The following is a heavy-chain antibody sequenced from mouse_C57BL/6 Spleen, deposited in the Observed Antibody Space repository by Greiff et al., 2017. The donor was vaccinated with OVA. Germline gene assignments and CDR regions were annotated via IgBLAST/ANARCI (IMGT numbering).Heavy chain of an antibody. D-gene: IGHD4-1*02. CDR1: GFTFSDYY. Sequence: EVQRVESEGGLVQPGSSMKLSCTASGFTFSDYYMAWVRQVPEKGLEWVANINYDGSSTYYLDSLKSRFIISRDNAKNILYLQMSSLKSEDTATYYCARVSTGAFDYWGQGTTLTVSS. CDR3: ARVSTGAFDY. J-gene: IGHJ2*01. V-gene: IGHV5-16*01. CDR2: INYDGSST.